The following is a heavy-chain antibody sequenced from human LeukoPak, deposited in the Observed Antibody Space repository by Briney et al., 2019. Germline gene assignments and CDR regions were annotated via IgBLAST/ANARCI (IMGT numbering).Heavy chain of an antibody. D-gene: IGHD3/OR15-3a*01. CDR3: VRDLGVDTTMIFFDY. CDR1: GYTFTSFG. CDR2: ICAYNGNT. Sequence: GASVKVSCKASGYTFTSFGISWVRQAPGQGLEWMGWICAYNGNTNYARKVQGRVTMTTDTSTSTAYMELRSLRSDDTAMYYCVRDLGVDTTMIFFDYWGQGSLVTVSS. J-gene: IGHJ4*02. V-gene: IGHV1-18*01.